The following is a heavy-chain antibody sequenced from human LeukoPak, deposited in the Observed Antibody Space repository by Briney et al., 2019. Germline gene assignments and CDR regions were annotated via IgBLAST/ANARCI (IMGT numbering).Heavy chain of an antibody. CDR3: AKAYSSSWYSSLDYFDY. CDR1: GFTFDDYA. V-gene: IGHV3-9*01. D-gene: IGHD6-13*01. CDR2: ISWNSGSI. Sequence: GRSLRLSCAASGFTFDDYAMHWVRQAPGKGLEWVSGISWNSGSIGYADSVKGRFTISRDNAKNSLYLQMNSLRAEDTALYYCAKAYSSSWYSSLDYFDYWGQGTLVTVSS. J-gene: IGHJ4*02.